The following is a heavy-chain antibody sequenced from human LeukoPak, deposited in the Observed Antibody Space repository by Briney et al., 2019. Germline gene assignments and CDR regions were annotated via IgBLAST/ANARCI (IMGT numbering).Heavy chain of an antibody. Sequence: GGSLRLSCAASGFTFDDYAMHWVRQAPGKGLEWVSGISWNSGSIGYADSVKGRFTISRDNAKNSLYLQMNSLRAEDTALYYCAKDFYGSGSYYNPSSYYYYGMDVWGQGTTVTVSS. CDR1: GFTFDDYA. J-gene: IGHJ6*02. CDR2: ISWNSGSI. CDR3: AKDFYGSGSYYNPSSYYYYGMDV. D-gene: IGHD3-10*01. V-gene: IGHV3-9*01.